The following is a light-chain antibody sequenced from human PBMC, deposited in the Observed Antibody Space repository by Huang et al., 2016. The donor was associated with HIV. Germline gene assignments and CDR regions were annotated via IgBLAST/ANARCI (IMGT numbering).Light chain of an antibody. Sequence: EIVMTQSPATLSVSTGERANLSCRASPSVGSNLACYQQKPGQAPRLLIYGPSTRATGIPARCSRSGSWTEFTLTISSLLSEDFAVYYCQQYNNWPPWTFGQGTKVEIK. CDR1: PSVGSN. V-gene: IGKV3-15*01. CDR2: GPS. CDR3: QQYNNWPPWT. J-gene: IGKJ1*01.